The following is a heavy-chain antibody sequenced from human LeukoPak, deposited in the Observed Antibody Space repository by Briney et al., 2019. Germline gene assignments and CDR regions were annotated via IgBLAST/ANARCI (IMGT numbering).Heavy chain of an antibody. CDR3: AMLLIPNYGSGSYYFDY. CDR1: GGSISSYY. CDR2: IYTSGST. V-gene: IGHV4-4*07. J-gene: IGHJ4*02. Sequence: KSSETLSLTCTVSGGSISSYYWSWIRQPAGKGLEWIGRIYTSGSTNYNPSLKSRVTISVDTSKNQFSLKLSSVTAADTAVYYCAMLLIPNYGSGSYYFDYWGQGTLVTVSS. D-gene: IGHD3-10*01.